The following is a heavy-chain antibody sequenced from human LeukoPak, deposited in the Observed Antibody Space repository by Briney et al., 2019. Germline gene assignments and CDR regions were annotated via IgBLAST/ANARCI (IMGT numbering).Heavy chain of an antibody. J-gene: IGHJ5*02. CDR2: ISSSSSYI. Sequence: GGSLRLSCAASGFTFSSYSMNSVRQARGKGLEWVSSISSSSSYIYYADSVKGRFTISRDNAKNSLYLQMNSLRAEDTAVYYCARVFGQQLAFDPWGQGTLVTVSS. V-gene: IGHV3-21*01. CDR1: GFTFSSYS. CDR3: ARVFGQQLAFDP. D-gene: IGHD6-13*01.